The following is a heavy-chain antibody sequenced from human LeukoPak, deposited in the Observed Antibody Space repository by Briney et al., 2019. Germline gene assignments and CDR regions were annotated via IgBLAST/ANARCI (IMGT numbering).Heavy chain of an antibody. Sequence: SQTLSLTCTVSGGSITSYYWSWIRQSAGKGLEWIGLIYSSGSTSYNPSLKSRVTMSVDTSKKQFSLRLCSVTAADTAVYYCARTPIYYFDNSGYYNWGQGTLVTVSS. D-gene: IGHD3-22*01. CDR2: IYSSGST. CDR3: ARTPIYYFDNSGYYN. V-gene: IGHV4-4*07. CDR1: GGSITSYY. J-gene: IGHJ4*02.